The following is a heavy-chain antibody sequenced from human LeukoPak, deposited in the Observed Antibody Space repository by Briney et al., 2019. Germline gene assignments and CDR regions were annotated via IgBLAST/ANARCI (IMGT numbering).Heavy chain of an antibody. CDR3: ANNFDY. Sequence: GESLKISCATSGFTFSNYGMHWVRQAPGKGLEWVALIYYDGSNKYYADSVKGRFTISRDNSRSTLYLQMNSLRVEDTAVYYCANNFDYWGQGTLVTVSS. V-gene: IGHV3-33*06. J-gene: IGHJ4*02. CDR2: IYYDGSNK. CDR1: GFTFSNYG.